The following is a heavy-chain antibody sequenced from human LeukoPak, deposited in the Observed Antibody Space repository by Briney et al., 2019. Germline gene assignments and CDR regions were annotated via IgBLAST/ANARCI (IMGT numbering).Heavy chain of an antibody. CDR2: IYPGESDT. V-gene: IGHV5-51*01. J-gene: IGHJ5*02. Sequence: GAPLKFSGKGSGSPFTGYWCGGFRRLPGKGLKWLGIIYPGESDTRYSPSFQGQVTFSADKTIRTDYLQWSSLKAWDTAMYYCARREGNWFDPWGQGTLVTVSS. CDR1: GSPFTGYW. CDR3: ARREGNWFDP.